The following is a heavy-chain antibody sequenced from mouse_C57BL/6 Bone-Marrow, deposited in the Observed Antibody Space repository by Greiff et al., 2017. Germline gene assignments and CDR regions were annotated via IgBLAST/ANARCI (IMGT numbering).Heavy chain of an antibody. D-gene: IGHD3-2*02. CDR3: TTPAQATKFAY. Sequence: EVQRVESGAELVRPGASVKLSCTASGFNIKDDYMHWVKQRPEQGLEWIGWIDPENGDTEYASKFQGKATITADTSSNTAYLQLSSLTSEDTAVYYCTTPAQATKFAYWGQGTLVTVSA. J-gene: IGHJ3*01. CDR2: IDPENGDT. V-gene: IGHV14-4*01. CDR1: GFNIKDDY.